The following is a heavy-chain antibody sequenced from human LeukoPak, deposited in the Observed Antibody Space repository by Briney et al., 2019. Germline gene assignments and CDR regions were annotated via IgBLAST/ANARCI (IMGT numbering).Heavy chain of an antibody. J-gene: IGHJ6*03. CDR3: ASTYHYYYYMDV. D-gene: IGHD3-16*01. CDR2: IYTSGST. CDR1: GGSISSYY. Sequence: SETLSLTCTVSGGSISSYYWSWIRQPPGKGLEWIGYIYTSGSTNYNPSLKSRVTISVDTSKNQLSLKLSSVTAADTAVYYCASTYHYYYYMDVWGKGTTVTVSS. V-gene: IGHV4-4*09.